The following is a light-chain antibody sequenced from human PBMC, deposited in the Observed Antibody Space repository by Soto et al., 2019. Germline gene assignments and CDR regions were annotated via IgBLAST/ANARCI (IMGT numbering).Light chain of an antibody. CDR3: QQYNSYSRA. J-gene: IGKJ1*01. Sequence: DIQMTQSPSTLSASVGDRVTITCRASQSIGTWLAWYQHKPGRAPKLLIYDASTLEGGVPSRFSGSRSGTEFTFTISSLQPDDFATYYCQQYNSYSRAFGQGTRWISN. V-gene: IGKV1-5*01. CDR2: DAS. CDR1: QSIGTW.